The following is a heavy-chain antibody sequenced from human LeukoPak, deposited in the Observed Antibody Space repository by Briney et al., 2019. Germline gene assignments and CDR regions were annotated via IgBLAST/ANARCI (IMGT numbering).Heavy chain of an antibody. CDR2: ISGSGGST. CDR1: GFTFSSYA. D-gene: IGHD3-22*01. V-gene: IGHV3-23*01. CDR3: AKGPYYDSSGYYSPGDY. Sequence: GGSLRLSCAASGFTFSSYAMSWVRQAPGKGLEWVSAISGSGGSTYYADSVKGRFTISRDNSKNTLYLQMNSLRAEDTAVYYCAKGPYYDSSGYYSPGDYWGQGTLVTVSS. J-gene: IGHJ4*02.